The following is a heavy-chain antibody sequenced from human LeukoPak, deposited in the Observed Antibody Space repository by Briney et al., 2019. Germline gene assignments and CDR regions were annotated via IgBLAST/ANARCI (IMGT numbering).Heavy chain of an antibody. Sequence: SETLSLTCAVYGGSFSGYYWSWIRQPPGKGLEWIGEINHSGSTNYNPSLKSRVTISVDTSKNQFSLKLSSVTAADTAVYYCASHKGFWGQGTLVTVSS. CDR3: ASHKGF. CDR1: GGSFSGYY. V-gene: IGHV4-34*01. J-gene: IGHJ4*02. CDR2: INHSGST.